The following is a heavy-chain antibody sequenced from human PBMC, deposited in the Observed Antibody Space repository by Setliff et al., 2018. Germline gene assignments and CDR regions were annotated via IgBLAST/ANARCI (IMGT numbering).Heavy chain of an antibody. D-gene: IGHD6-19*01. CDR3: AREQWLDPPGYYYMDV. J-gene: IGHJ6*03. Sequence: SETLSLTCTVSGFSISSAYYWGWIRQPPGKGLEWIGSIYHTGSTYYKSSLESRVTISVDTSKNQFSLKLSSVTAADMAVYYCAREQWLDPPGYYYMDVWAKGTTVTVSS. CDR2: IYHTGST. CDR1: GFSISSAYY. V-gene: IGHV4-38-2*02.